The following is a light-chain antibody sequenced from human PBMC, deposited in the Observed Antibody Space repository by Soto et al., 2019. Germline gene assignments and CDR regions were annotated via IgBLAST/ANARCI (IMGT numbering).Light chain of an antibody. Sequence: DIVMTQSPDSLAVSLGERATINCKSSQSVLYSSNYNNYLAWYQQKPGQPPKLLIYWASSRQSGVPVRFSGSGSGTDFTLTISSLQAEDVAVYYFQQYYKTPLTFGQGTKVEIK. CDR3: QQYYKTPLT. V-gene: IGKV4-1*01. J-gene: IGKJ1*01. CDR2: WAS. CDR1: QSVLYSSNYNNY.